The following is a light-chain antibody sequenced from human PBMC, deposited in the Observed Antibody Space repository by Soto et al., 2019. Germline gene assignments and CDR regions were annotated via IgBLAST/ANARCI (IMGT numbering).Light chain of an antibody. V-gene: IGKV1-39*01. CDR3: QQSYKTSYD. CDR1: QSISSY. CDR2: AAS. J-gene: IGKJ2*01. Sequence: DIQMTQSPSSLSASVGDRVTITCRASQSISSYLNWYQQKPGKAPKLLIYAASSLQSGVPSRFSGSESGTEFPLTIGGLQSEDCANYDCQQSYKTSYDFGQGAKLEIK.